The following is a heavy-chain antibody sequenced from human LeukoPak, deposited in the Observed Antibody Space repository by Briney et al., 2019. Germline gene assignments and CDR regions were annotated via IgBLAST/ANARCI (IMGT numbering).Heavy chain of an antibody. CDR2: ISYDGSNK. CDR1: GFTFSSYA. D-gene: IGHD7-27*01. J-gene: IGHJ4*02. V-gene: IGHV3-30-3*01. Sequence: GGSLRLSCAASGFTFSSYAMHWVRQAPGKGLEWVAVISYDGSNKYYADSVKGRFTVSRDNPQNTLYLHMDSLRAEDTAVYYCARTWGMDYWGQGTLVTVSS. CDR3: ARTWGMDY.